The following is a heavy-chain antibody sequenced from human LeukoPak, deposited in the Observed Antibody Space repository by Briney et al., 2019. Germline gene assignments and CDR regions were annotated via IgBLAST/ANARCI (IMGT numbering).Heavy chain of an antibody. CDR3: ARGPYSYDSSGAFDI. CDR1: GDSISSGDYC. J-gene: IGHJ3*02. V-gene: IGHV4-61*02. CDR2: ISSSGST. D-gene: IGHD3-22*01. Sequence: SETLSLTCTVSGDSISSGDYCWSWIRRPAGKGLEWIGRISSSGSTNYNPSLKSRVTISVDTSKNQFSLKLSSVTAADTAVYFCARGPYSYDSSGAFDIWGQGTMVTVSS.